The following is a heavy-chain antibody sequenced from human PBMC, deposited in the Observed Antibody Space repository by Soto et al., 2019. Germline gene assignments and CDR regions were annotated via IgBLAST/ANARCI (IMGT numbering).Heavy chain of an antibody. CDR1: GGSMGDNDW. D-gene: IGHD2-15*01. V-gene: IGHV4-4*02. J-gene: IGHJ5*02. CDR2: ISPGGIA. CDR3: ARNADCRGGAKCIVGWFDP. Sequence: QVHLQESGPGLVEPSGTLSLTCSVSGGSMGDNDWWTWVRQSPEKGLEWIGEISPGGIATYNPSHKNLVIXSXDXXKSQFYLTLNSLTAADTAMYYCARNADCRGGAKCIVGWFDPWGQGILVTVSS.